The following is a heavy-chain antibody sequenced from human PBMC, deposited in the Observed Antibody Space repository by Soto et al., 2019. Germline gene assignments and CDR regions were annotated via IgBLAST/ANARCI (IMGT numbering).Heavy chain of an antibody. Sequence: PSETLSLTCTVSGGSISSGGYYWSWIRHHPGKGLEWIGYIYYSGSTYYNPSLKSRVTISVDTSKNQFSLKLSSVTAADTAVYYCARGQLWPLDYYGMDVWGQGTTVTVSS. CDR1: GGSISSGGYY. J-gene: IGHJ6*02. CDR2: IYYSGST. D-gene: IGHD5-18*01. V-gene: IGHV4-31*03. CDR3: ARGQLWPLDYYGMDV.